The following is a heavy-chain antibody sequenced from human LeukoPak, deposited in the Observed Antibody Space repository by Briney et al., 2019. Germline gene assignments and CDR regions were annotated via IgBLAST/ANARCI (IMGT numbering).Heavy chain of an antibody. V-gene: IGHV4-34*01. J-gene: IGHJ4*02. CDR3: ARAGYCSGGSCGNFDY. CDR1: GFTFSSYW. CDR2: INHSGST. Sequence: GSLRLSCAASGFTFSSYWMSWVRQAPGKGLEWIGEINHSGSTNYNPSLKSRVTISVDTSKNQFSLKLSSVTAADTAVYYCARAGYCSGGSCGNFDYWGQGTLVTVSS. D-gene: IGHD2-15*01.